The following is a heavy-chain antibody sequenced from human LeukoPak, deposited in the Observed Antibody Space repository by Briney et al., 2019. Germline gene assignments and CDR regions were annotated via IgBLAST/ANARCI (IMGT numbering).Heavy chain of an antibody. Sequence: GGSLRLSCAASGFTFSSYAMSWVRQAPGKGLEWVANIKQDGSEKYYVDSVKGRFTISRDNAKNSLYLQMNSLRAEDTAVYYCARDLGYYGSGSYFPWGQGTLVTVSS. CDR1: GFTFSSYA. V-gene: IGHV3-7*01. D-gene: IGHD3-10*01. J-gene: IGHJ5*02. CDR3: ARDLGYYGSGSYFP. CDR2: IKQDGSEK.